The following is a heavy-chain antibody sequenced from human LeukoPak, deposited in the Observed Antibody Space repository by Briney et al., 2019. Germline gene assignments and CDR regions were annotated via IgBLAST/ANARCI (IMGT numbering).Heavy chain of an antibody. V-gene: IGHV4-59*01. CDR3: ARDISQQLGPGFDY. Sequence: SETLSLTCTVSGGSISSYYWSWIRQPPGKGLEWIGYIYYSGSTNYNPSLKSRVTISVDTSKNQFSLKLSSVTAADTAVYYCARDISQQLGPGFDYWGQGTLVTVSS. D-gene: IGHD6-13*01. CDR1: GGSISSYY. J-gene: IGHJ4*02. CDR2: IYYSGST.